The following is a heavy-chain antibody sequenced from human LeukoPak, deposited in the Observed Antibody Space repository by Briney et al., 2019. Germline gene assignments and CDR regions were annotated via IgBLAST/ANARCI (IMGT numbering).Heavy chain of an antibody. CDR1: GGSISSNW. CDR2: IYHDGNT. D-gene: IGHD2-21*02. Sequence: PSGTLSLTCTVSGGSISSNWYSWVRQPPGKGLEWIGEIYHDGNTYYNPSLKSRVTISVDTSKNQFSLKLSSVTAADTAVYYCARTGGCGGDCYVWGQGTTVTVSS. J-gene: IGHJ6*02. CDR3: ARTGGCGGDCYV. V-gene: IGHV4-4*02.